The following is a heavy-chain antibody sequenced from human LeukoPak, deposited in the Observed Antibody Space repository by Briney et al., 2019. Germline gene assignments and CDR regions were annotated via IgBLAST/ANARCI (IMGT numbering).Heavy chain of an antibody. V-gene: IGHV1-2*02. Sequence: ASVKVSCKASGYTFTGYYMHWVRQAPGQGLEWMGWINPNSGGTNYAQKFQGRVTMTRDTSISTAYMELSRLRSDDTAVYYCARASKEWLRLENWFDPWGQGTLVTVSS. J-gene: IGHJ5*02. D-gene: IGHD5-12*01. CDR2: INPNSGGT. CDR3: ARASKEWLRLENWFDP. CDR1: GYTFTGYY.